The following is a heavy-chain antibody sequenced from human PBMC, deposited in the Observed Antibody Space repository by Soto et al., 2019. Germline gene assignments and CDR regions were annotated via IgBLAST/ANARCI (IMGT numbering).Heavy chain of an antibody. CDR3: ARVVGGLPRHEYYFDSRGSQEAYYYGMDV. V-gene: IGHV3-30-3*01. Sequence: PVASLRLSCEGSGFTSSSYVMHWVCQAPGKGQEWVARMSFDGSKKNYADSVKGRFTISRDNCKNMMYLQMTSLRPEDTAVYYCARVVGGLPRHEYYFDSRGSQEAYYYGMDVWGQGTTVTVT. CDR2: MSFDGSKK. D-gene: IGHD3-22*01. J-gene: IGHJ6*02. CDR1: GFTSSSYV.